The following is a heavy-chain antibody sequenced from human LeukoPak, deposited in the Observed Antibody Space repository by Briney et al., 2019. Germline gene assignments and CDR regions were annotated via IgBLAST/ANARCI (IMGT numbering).Heavy chain of an antibody. CDR2: ISWNSGSI. CDR3: AKSASGWYRDRIDY. CDR1: GFTFDDYA. V-gene: IGHV3-9*01. Sequence: GGSLRLSCAASGFTFDDYAMHWVRQAPGKGLEWVSGISWNSGSIGYADSVKGRFTISRDNAKNSLYLQMNSLRAEDTALYYCAKSASGWYRDRIDYWGQGTLVTVSS. D-gene: IGHD6-19*01. J-gene: IGHJ4*02.